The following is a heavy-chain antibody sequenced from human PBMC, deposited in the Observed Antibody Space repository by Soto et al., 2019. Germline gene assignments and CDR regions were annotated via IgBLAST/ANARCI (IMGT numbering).Heavy chain of an antibody. Sequence: SATLSLTCRVSVVSITSYYWSWIRQPPGKGLEWIGYIFYSGRSGSTNYNPSLKSRVTISVDTSKNQFSLKVSSVTAADTAVYYCAKTALGWLDPWGQGTLVTVSS. V-gene: IGHV4-59*01. CDR1: VVSITSYY. J-gene: IGHJ5*02. CDR2: IFYSGRSGST. CDR3: AKTALGWLDP. D-gene: IGHD2-21*02.